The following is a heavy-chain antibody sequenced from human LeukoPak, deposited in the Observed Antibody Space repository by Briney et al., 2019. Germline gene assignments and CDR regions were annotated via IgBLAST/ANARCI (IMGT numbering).Heavy chain of an antibody. CDR1: GGSISSYY. Sequence: SETLSLTCTVSGGSISSYYWSWIRQPPGKGLEWIGYIYYSGSTKYNPSLKSRVTISVDTSKNQLSLKLSSVTAADTAVYYCAREGGSSGWNDAFDIWGQGTMVTVSS. V-gene: IGHV4-59*12. J-gene: IGHJ3*02. D-gene: IGHD6-19*01. CDR2: IYYSGST. CDR3: AREGGSSGWNDAFDI.